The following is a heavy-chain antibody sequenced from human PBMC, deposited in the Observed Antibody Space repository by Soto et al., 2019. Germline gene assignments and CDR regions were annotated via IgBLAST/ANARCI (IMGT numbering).Heavy chain of an antibody. V-gene: IGHV1-18*01. J-gene: IGHJ6*02. Sequence: ASVKVSCKASGYTFTSYGISWVRQAPGQGLEWMGWISAYNGNTNYAQKLQGRVTMTTDTSTSTAYMELRSLRSDDTAVYYCATIRNVLLWFGELAVWGQGTTVTVSS. CDR2: ISAYNGNT. CDR3: ATIRNVLLWFGELAV. CDR1: GYTFTSYG. D-gene: IGHD3-10*01.